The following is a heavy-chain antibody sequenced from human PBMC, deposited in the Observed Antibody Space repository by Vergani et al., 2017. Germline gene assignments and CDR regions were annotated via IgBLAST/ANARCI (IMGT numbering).Heavy chain of an antibody. J-gene: IGHJ4*02. CDR2: IYYSGST. D-gene: IGHD2-15*01. V-gene: IGHV4-59*08. CDR1: GGSISSYY. CDR3: ARGSXLGGSCYKPLFDY. Sequence: QVQLQESGPGLVKPSETLAPTCPVPGGSISSYYWSWIRQPPGKGLEWIGYIYYSGSTNYNPSLKSPVTISLDTSKNQFSLNLTSVTAADTAVYFCARGSXLGGSCYKPLFDYWGQGILVTVSS.